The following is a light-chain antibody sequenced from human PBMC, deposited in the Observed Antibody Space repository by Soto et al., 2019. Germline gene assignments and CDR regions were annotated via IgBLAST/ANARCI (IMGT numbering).Light chain of an antibody. CDR2: DVS. V-gene: IGLV2-14*03. CDR3: CSYISSSTPYV. CDR1: SSGFGSYNF. Sequence: QSALTQPPSGSGSPGQSITISCTGTSSGFGSYNFVSWYQHHPGKAPKLMIYDVSNRPSGVSNRFSGSKSGNTASLTISGIQAEDEADYYCCSYISSSTPYVFGTGTKVTVL. J-gene: IGLJ1*01.